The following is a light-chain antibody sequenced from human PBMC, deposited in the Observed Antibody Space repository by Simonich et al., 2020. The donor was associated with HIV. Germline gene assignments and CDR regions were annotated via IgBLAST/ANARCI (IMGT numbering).Light chain of an antibody. CDR3: MQSIELPPRFT. CDR2: EVS. J-gene: IGKJ3*01. CDR1: QSLLHSDGKTY. V-gene: IGKV2D-29*02. Sequence: DIVMSQTPLSLSVTPGQPASISCKSSQSLLHSDGKTYLYWYLQKPGQSPQLLFYEVSNRFSGVPDRLSGSGSGTDFTLKISRVEAEDVGVYYCMQSIELPPRFTFGPGTRVDIK.